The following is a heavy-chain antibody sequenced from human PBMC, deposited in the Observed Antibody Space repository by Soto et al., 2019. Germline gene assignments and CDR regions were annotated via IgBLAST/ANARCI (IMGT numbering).Heavy chain of an antibody. CDR1: GCTASSNY. Sequence: PGGSLRLSCAASGCTASSNYMSWVRQAPGKGLEWVSVIYSGGSTYYADSVKGRFTISRDNSKNTLYLQMNSLRAEDTAVYYCASQTLLTTVASAEEYYFDYWGQGTLVTVSS. CDR3: ASQTLLTTVASAEEYYFDY. J-gene: IGHJ4*02. D-gene: IGHD4-17*01. CDR2: IYSGGST. V-gene: IGHV3-66*04.